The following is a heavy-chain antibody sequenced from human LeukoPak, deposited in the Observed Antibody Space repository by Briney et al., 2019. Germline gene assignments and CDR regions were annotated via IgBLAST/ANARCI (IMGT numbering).Heavy chain of an antibody. CDR1: GITLSSYA. CDR2: ISYDGSNK. CDR3: ASVPYDSSVY. J-gene: IGHJ4*02. V-gene: IGHV3-30*04. D-gene: IGHD3-22*01. Sequence: GGSLRLSCAASGITLSSYAMHWVRQAPGKGLEWVAVISYDGSNKYYADSVKGRFTISRDNSKNTLYLQMNSLRAEDTAVYYCASVPYDSSVYWGQGTLVTVSS.